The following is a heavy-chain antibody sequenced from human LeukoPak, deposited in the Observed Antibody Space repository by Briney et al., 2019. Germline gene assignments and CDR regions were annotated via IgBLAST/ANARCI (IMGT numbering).Heavy chain of an antibody. J-gene: IGHJ4*02. D-gene: IGHD4-17*01. CDR2: IKQDGSGK. CDR1: GFTFSNYY. Sequence: TGGSLRLSCEASGFTFSNYYMSWVRQAPGKGLEWVANIKQDGSGKYYVDSVKGRFTISRDNAKKSLYLQMNSLRAEDTAVYYCAKDNGEFGYWGQGTLVTVSS. CDR3: AKDNGEFGY. V-gene: IGHV3-7*04.